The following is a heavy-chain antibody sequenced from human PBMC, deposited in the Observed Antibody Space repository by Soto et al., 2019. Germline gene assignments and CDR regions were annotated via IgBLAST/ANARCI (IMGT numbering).Heavy chain of an antibody. D-gene: IGHD3-3*01. CDR1: GYSINSGYY. CDR2: VFHSGTT. CDR3: ARDFGHLHDFWSWPDY. J-gene: IGHJ4*02. Sequence: PSETLSLTCDVSGYSINSGYYWGWIRQPPGKGLEWIGSVFHSGTTYRNPPLKTRATISVDTSRNQFSLELDSVTAADTAVYYCARDFGHLHDFWSWPDYWGPGILVTVSS. V-gene: IGHV4-38-2*02.